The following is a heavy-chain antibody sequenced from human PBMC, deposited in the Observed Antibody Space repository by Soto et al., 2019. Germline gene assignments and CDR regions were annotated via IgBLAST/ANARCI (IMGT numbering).Heavy chain of an antibody. V-gene: IGHV3-7*01. CDR3: AREGGYSNYDWFDP. D-gene: IGHD4-4*01. J-gene: IGHJ5*02. Sequence: PGGSLRLSCAASGFTFSSYWMSWVRQAPGKGLEWVANIKQDGSEKYYVDSVKGRFTISRDNAKNSLYLQMNSLRAEDTAVYYCAREGGYSNYDWFDPWGQGTLVTVSS. CDR1: GFTFSSYW. CDR2: IKQDGSEK.